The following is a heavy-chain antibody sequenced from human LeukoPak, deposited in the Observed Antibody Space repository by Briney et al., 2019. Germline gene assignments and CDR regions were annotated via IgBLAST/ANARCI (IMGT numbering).Heavy chain of an antibody. V-gene: IGHV1-69*13. CDR3: ARGWDHDSDGRPTACVY. CDR2: IIPIFGTA. CDR1: GGIFSRYA. Sequence: ASVKVSCKASGGIFSRYAISWVRQAPGQGLEWMGGIIPIFGTANYAQKFQGRVTITADESTSTAYMELSSLRSEDTAVYYCARGWDHDSDGRPTACVYWGQGTLVTVSS. J-gene: IGHJ4*02. D-gene: IGHD3-22*01.